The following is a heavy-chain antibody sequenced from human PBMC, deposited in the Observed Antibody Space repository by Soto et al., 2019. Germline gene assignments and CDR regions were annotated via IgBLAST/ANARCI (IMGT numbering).Heavy chain of an antibody. CDR3: AKVGSVAGVDN. CDR1: GFTFNSYA. Sequence: GGTLRLSCAASGFTFNSYAMSWVRQAPGKGLEWVSSISVSGASTYYTDSVKGRFTISRDNSKNTLYLQMNSLRAEVTAGYYCAKVGSVAGVDNWGQGTLVSISA. J-gene: IGHJ4*02. D-gene: IGHD6-19*01. V-gene: IGHV3-23*01. CDR2: ISVSGAST.